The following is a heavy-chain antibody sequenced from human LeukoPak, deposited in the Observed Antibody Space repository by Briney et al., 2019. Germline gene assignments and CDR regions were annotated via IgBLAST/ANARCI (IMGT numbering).Heavy chain of an antibody. CDR1: GGSFSNYY. Sequence: SETLSLTCAVYGGSFSNYYWSWIRQPPGKGLEWIGEINDSGRINYNPSLMSRVTISVDTSKNQFSLRLTSVTARDTAVYYCARRRNYGRNYYIDVWGKGATVSVSS. V-gene: IGHV4-34*01. J-gene: IGHJ6*03. CDR3: ARRRNYGRNYYIDV. D-gene: IGHD1-7*01. CDR2: INDSGRI.